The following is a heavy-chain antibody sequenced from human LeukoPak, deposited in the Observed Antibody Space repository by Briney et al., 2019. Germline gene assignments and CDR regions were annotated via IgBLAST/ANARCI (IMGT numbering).Heavy chain of an antibody. J-gene: IGHJ4*02. CDR2: TQEDGNEI. D-gene: IGHD2-15*01. V-gene: IGHV3-7*01. CDR1: GFSCRNYW. CDR3: ARDARVVLDY. Sequence: GGSLRLSCVVSGFSCRNYWMSWVRQAPGKGLEWVANTQEDGNEIYYVDSVKGRFTISRDNAKNSLYLQMNSLRAEDTAVYYCARDARVVLDYWGQGTLVTVSS.